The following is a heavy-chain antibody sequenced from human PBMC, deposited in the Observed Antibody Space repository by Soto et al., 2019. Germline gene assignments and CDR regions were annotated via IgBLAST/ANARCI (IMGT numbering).Heavy chain of an antibody. CDR3: ARDNYDILTGYYYYYYGMDV. Sequence: ASVKVSCKASSYTFTSYGISWVRQAPGQGLEWMGWISAYNGNTNYAQKLQGRVTMTTDTSTSTAYMELRSLRSDDTAVYYCARDNYDILTGYYYYYYGMDVWGQGTTVTVSS. CDR1: SYTFTSYG. J-gene: IGHJ6*02. V-gene: IGHV1-18*01. CDR2: ISAYNGNT. D-gene: IGHD3-9*01.